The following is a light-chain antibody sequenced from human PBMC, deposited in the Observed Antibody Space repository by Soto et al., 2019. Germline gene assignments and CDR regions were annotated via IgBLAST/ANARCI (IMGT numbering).Light chain of an antibody. V-gene: IGLV1-40*01. J-gene: IGLJ3*02. CDR2: GNN. CDR1: SSNIGAGYA. CDR3: QSYDSSLDGWV. Sequence: SVLTQPPSVSGDPGQRVTISCTGSSSNIGAGYAVHWYQQLPGTAPKLLIYGNNNRPSGVPDRFSGSKSGTSASLAITGLQAEDEADYYCQSYDSSLDGWVFGGGTKLTVL.